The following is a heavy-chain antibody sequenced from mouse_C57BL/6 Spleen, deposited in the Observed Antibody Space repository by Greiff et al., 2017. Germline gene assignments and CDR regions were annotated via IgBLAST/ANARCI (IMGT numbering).Heavy chain of an antibody. Sequence: EVKLMESGGGLVKPGGSLKLSCAASGFTFSDYGMHWVRQAPEKGLGWVAYISSGSSTIYYADTVKGRFTISRDNAKHTLFLQMTSLRSEDTAMYYCARPGLGYFDYWGQGTTLTVSS. CDR2: ISSGSSTI. D-gene: IGHD2-4*01. V-gene: IGHV5-17*01. CDR1: GFTFSDYG. CDR3: ARPGLGYFDY. J-gene: IGHJ2*01.